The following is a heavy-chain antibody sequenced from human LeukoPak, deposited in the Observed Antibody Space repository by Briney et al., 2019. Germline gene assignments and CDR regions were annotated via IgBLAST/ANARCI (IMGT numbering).Heavy chain of an antibody. Sequence: SVKVTCKASGGTFSSYAISWVRQAPGQGLEWMGGIIPIFGTANYAQKFQGRVTITTDESTSTAYMELSSLRSEDTAVYYCASSPQTPTRNHYYYYYYMDVWGKGTTVTVSS. J-gene: IGHJ6*03. CDR1: GGTFSSYA. CDR2: IIPIFGTA. V-gene: IGHV1-69*05. CDR3: ASSPQTPTRNHYYYYYYMDV.